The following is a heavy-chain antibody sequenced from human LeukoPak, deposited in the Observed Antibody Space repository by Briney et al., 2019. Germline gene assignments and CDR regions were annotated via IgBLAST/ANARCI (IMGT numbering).Heavy chain of an antibody. V-gene: IGHV1-2*02. J-gene: IGHJ4*02. Sequence: ASVKVSCKASGYTFTGDYMHWVRQAPGQGLEWMGWINPNSGGTNYAQKFQGRVTMTRDTSISTAYMELSRLRSDDTAVYYCAREDYYDSSGYAFWGQGTLVTVSS. CDR3: AREDYYDSSGYAF. D-gene: IGHD3-22*01. CDR2: INPNSGGT. CDR1: GYTFTGDY.